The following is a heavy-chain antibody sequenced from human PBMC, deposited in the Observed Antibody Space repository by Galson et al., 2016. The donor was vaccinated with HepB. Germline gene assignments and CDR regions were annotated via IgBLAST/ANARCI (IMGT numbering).Heavy chain of an antibody. V-gene: IGHV4-61*02. CDR1: GGSISSGSYY. Sequence: TLSLTCTVSGGSISSGSYYWSWIRQPAGGGLEWMGRIFASGSTAYNPSLKSRVTMSVDTSKNQFSLTLSSVTAADTAVYFCARERLQRDCDYWGQGTLVTVSS. CDR3: ARERLQRDCDY. D-gene: IGHD6-25*01. J-gene: IGHJ4*02. CDR2: IFASGST.